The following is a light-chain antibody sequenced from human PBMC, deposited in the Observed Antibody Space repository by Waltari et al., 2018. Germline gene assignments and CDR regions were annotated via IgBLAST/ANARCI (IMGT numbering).Light chain of an antibody. CDR3: AAWDDSLEEV. V-gene: IGLV1-47*01. J-gene: IGLJ2*01. Sequence: QSVLTKPPSASGTPGQRVTISCSGSSSNIGSNPVYWYQQLPGMAPTLPIYRNKQRPSGAPDRFSCSKSGTPASLAISGLRSEDEAHDYCAAWDDSLEEVFGGGTKLTVL. CDR2: RNK. CDR1: SSNIGSNP.